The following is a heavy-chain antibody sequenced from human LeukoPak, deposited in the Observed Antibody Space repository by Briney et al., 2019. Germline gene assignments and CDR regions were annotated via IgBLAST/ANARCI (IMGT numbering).Heavy chain of an antibody. CDR1: GAFISNYY. V-gene: IGHV4-59*01. CDR3: AKSPITTSGIVHWYFDL. J-gene: IGHJ2*01. Sequence: SETLSLTCTVSGAFISNYYWSWIRQPPGKGLEWIGYIYYSGTTNYNPSLKSRVTISVGTSKKQFPLRLSSVTAADTAVYYCAKSPITTSGIVHWYFDLWGRGTLVTVSS. CDR2: IYYSGTT. D-gene: IGHD3-22*01.